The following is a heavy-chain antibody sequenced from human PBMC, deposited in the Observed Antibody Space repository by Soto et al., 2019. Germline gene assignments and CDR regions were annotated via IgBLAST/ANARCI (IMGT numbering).Heavy chain of an antibody. D-gene: IGHD6-25*01. CDR3: GSVRPSGYVLS. CDR2: VYFSGNT. Sequence: SETLSLTCTVSGGSLSSYYWTWIRQSPGKGLEWIGYVYFSGNTNYNPSLKSRDTIPIDTSKNQFSLRLASVTAADTAFYYCGSVRPSGYVLSWGQGTLVTVS. CDR1: GGSLSSYY. J-gene: IGHJ5*02. V-gene: IGHV4-59*01.